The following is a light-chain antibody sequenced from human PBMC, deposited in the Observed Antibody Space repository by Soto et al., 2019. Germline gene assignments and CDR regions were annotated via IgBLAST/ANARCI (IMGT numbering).Light chain of an antibody. CDR3: AAWDDSLNVGV. J-gene: IGLJ2*01. CDR1: TSNIETND. CDR2: PSN. V-gene: IGLV1-47*01. Sequence: QSVLTQPPSASGTPGQRGTISFSGSTSNIETNDVYWFQQLPGTAPKLLIYPSNQRPSGVPDRFSDAKSGTSASLAIGGLRSEDDVDYSGAAWDDSLNVGVFGGGTKLTVL.